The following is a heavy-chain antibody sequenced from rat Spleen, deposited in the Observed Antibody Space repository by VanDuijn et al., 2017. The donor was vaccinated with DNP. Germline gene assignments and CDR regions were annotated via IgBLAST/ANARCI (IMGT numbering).Heavy chain of an antibody. D-gene: IGHD1-1*01. V-gene: IGHV3-1*01. CDR2: ISYSGYT. CDR1: GYSITSNY. Sequence: EVQLQESGPGLVKPSQSLSLTCSVTGYSITSNYWGWVRKFPGNKMEWMGYISYSGYTSYNPSLKSRISITRDTSKNQFFLHLNSVTTEDTGTYYCARWVRYFDYWGQGVMVTVSS. J-gene: IGHJ2*01. CDR3: ARWVRYFDY.